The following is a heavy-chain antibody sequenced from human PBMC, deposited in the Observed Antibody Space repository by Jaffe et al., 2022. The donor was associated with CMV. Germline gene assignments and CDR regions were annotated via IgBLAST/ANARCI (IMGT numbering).Heavy chain of an antibody. Sequence: EVQLVESGGGLVKPGGSLRLSCAASGFSFNNYGMNWVRQAPGKGLEWVSSIASSGGYIYYANSVKGRFTISRDSAENTLYLQMDNLRAEDTAVYYCARDGKVPYGGKAFDMWGQGTLVTVSS. J-gene: IGHJ3*02. D-gene: IGHD2-15*01. V-gene: IGHV3-21*02. CDR2: IASSGGYI. CDR3: ARDGKVPYGGKAFDM. CDR1: GFSFNNYG.